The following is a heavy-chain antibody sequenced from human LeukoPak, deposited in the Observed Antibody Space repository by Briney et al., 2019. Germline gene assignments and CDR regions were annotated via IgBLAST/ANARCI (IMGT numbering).Heavy chain of an antibody. J-gene: IGHJ4*02. CDR2: ISGSGDST. CDR3: AKGSYYDSSGSFYFDY. V-gene: IGHV3-23*01. CDR1: GFTFSSYA. D-gene: IGHD3-22*01. Sequence: GGSLRLSCAASGFTFSSYAMSWVRQAPGKGLEWVSGISGSGDSTYYADSVKGRFTISRDNSKNTLYVQVNSLGTEDTAAYYCAKGSYYDSSGSFYFDYWGQGTLVTVSS.